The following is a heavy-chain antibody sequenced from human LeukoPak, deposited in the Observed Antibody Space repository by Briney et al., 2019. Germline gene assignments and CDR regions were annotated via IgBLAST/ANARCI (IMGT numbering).Heavy chain of an antibody. CDR1: GFTFSNYW. D-gene: IGHD2-15*01. CDR3: ARWGGGSCYDY. Sequence: QTGGSLRLSCAASGFTFSNYWMSWVRQAPGKGLEWVANIKQDGSEKYYVDSVKGRFTISRDNAKNSLYLQMNSLRAEDTAVYYCARWGGGSCYDYWGQGTLVTVSS. J-gene: IGHJ4*02. CDR2: IKQDGSEK. V-gene: IGHV3-7*01.